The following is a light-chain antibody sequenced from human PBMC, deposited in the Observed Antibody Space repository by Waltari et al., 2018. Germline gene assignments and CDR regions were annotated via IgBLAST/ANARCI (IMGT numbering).Light chain of an antibody. CDR1: STDLGTYKL. V-gene: IGLV2-23*02. CDR3: CSFAGSSTS. Sequence: QSALPQPASVSGSPGQSITISCSNTSTDLGTYKLVSWYQQRPGKAPKRGIYEVSERPPGVSNRISGSKAGDTASLTIAGLQAEDEADYYCCSFAGSSTSFGTGTTVTVL. CDR2: EVS. J-gene: IGLJ1*01.